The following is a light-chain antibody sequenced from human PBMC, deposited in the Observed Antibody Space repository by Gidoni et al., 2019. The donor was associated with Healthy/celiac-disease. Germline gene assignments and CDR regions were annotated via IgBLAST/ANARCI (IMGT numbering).Light chain of an antibody. CDR1: SSDVGGYHY. J-gene: IGLJ1*01. Sequence: QFALTQPRSVYGSPGQSVTISCTGTSSDVGGYHYVSWYQQHPGKAPKLMIYDVSKRPSGVPDRFSGSKSGNTASLTISGLQAEDEADYYCCSYAGSYTYVFGTGTKVTVL. CDR2: DVS. V-gene: IGLV2-11*01. CDR3: CSYAGSYTYV.